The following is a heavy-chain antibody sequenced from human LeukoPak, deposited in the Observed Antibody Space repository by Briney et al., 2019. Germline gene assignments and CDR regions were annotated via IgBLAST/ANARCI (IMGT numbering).Heavy chain of an antibody. CDR2: IGYDGVNK. V-gene: IGHV3-30*04. Sequence: GGSLRLSCAASGFTFSSYPMHWVRQAPGKGLEWVAVIGYDGVNKFYTDSVKGRFTISRDDSKNTLYLQMDSLRAEDTAVYYCARVERSVVVPAWLFDIWGQGTMVTVSS. J-gene: IGHJ3*02. CDR3: ARVERSVVVPAWLFDI. CDR1: GFTFSSYP. D-gene: IGHD2-2*01.